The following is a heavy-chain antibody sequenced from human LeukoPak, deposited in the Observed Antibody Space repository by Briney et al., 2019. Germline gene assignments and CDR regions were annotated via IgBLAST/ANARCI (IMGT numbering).Heavy chain of an antibody. J-gene: IGHJ4*02. CDR2: IIPIFGTA. D-gene: IGHD6-19*01. CDR3: ARDSEQWLERGRFDY. CDR1: GGTFSSYA. V-gene: IGHV1-69*13. Sequence: ASVKVSCKASGGTFSSYAISWVRQAPGQGLEWMGRIIPIFGTANYAQKFQGRVTITADESTSTAYMELSSLRSEDTAAYYCARDSEQWLERGRFDYWGQGTLVTVSS.